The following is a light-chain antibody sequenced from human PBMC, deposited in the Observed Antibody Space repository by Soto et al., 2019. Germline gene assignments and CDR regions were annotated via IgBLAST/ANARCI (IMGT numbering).Light chain of an antibody. J-gene: IGKJ1*01. CDR2: AAS. V-gene: IGKV1-12*01. CDR3: QQANSFPPWT. CDR1: QSISSW. Sequence: DIQLTQSPSFLSASVGDRVTITCRASQSISSWLAWYQQKPGKAPKLLIYAASSLQSGVPSRFSGSGSGTDFTLTISSLQPEDFATYYCQQANSFPPWTFGQGTKVDIK.